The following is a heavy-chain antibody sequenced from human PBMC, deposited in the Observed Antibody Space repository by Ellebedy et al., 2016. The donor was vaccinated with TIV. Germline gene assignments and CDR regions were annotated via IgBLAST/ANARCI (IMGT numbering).Heavy chain of an antibody. D-gene: IGHD3-10*01. CDR3: AKRVTMVREVITYYHYAMDV. CDR2: LSARGGST. J-gene: IGHJ6*02. Sequence: PGGSLRLTCVASGFTFSNYAMSWVRQAPGKGLDWVSSLSARGGSTYYADSVKGRFTISRDNSKNTLYLQMNSLRGEDTDVYYCAKRVTMVREVITYYHYAMDVWGQGTTVTVSS. CDR1: GFTFSNYA. V-gene: IGHV3-23*01.